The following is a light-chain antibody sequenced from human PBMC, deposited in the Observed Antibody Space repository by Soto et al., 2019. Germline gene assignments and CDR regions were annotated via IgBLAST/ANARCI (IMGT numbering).Light chain of an antibody. J-gene: IGKJ1*01. V-gene: IGKV1-39*01. Sequence: DIQMTQSPASLSASVGDRVTITCRASQSITTYLNWYQQKPGKAPNLLIYAASSLQSGVPSRFSGGGSGTDFTLTISSLQPEDFATYYCQQSYNPPWTFGQGTKVEIK. CDR2: AAS. CDR1: QSITTY. CDR3: QQSYNPPWT.